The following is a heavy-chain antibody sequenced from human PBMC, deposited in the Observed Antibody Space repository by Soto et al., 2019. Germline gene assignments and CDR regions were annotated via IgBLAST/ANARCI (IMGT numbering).Heavy chain of an antibody. Sequence: GGSLRLSCAASGFTFSDYYMSWIRQAPGKGLEWVSYISSSSYTNYADSVKGRFTISRDNAKNSLYLQMNSLRAEDTAVYYCARARGYSGYDYGSYYFDYWGQGTLVTVSS. J-gene: IGHJ4*02. V-gene: IGHV3-11*06. CDR3: ARARGYSGYDYGSYYFDY. D-gene: IGHD5-12*01. CDR1: GFTFSDYY. CDR2: ISSSSYT.